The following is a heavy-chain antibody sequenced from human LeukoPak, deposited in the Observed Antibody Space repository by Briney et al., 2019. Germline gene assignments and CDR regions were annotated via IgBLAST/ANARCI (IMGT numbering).Heavy chain of an antibody. V-gene: IGHV3-33*01. J-gene: IGHJ4*02. Sequence: GGSLRLSCAASGFTFSSYGMHWVRQAPGKGLEWVAVIWYDGSNKYYADSVKGRFTISRDNSKNTLYLQMNSLRAEDTALYYCARWAPVNSSSSDLDYWGQGTLVTVSS. CDR1: GFTFSSYG. CDR2: IWYDGSNK. D-gene: IGHD6-6*01. CDR3: ARWAPVNSSSSDLDY.